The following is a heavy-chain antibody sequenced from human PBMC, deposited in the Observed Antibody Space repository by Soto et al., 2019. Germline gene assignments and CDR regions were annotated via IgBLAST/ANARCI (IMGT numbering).Heavy chain of an antibody. Sequence: EASVKVSCKASGGTFSSYAISWVRQAPGQGLEWMGGIIPIVGTANYAQKFQGRVTITAXXXXSXXXMXLXXLRXEXTAVYYCAALEMATISLVYWGQGTLVTVSS. D-gene: IGHD5-12*01. V-gene: IGHV1-69*13. J-gene: IGHJ4*02. CDR1: GGTFSSYA. CDR3: AALEMATISLVY. CDR2: IIPIVGTA.